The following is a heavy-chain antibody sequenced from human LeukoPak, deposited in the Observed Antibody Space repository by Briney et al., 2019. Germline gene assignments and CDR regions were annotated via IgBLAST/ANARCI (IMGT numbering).Heavy chain of an antibody. Sequence: GGSLRLSCAASGFTFSRYAMHWVRQTPGMGLVWVSCLAADGSGTNYADSVKGRFTISRDNAKNTVYLQMSSLRAEDTAVYYCARDGFTGPTTAYLDHWGQGTLVTVSS. CDR2: LAADGSGT. J-gene: IGHJ4*01. CDR3: ARDGFTGPTTAYLDH. CDR1: GFTFSRYA. V-gene: IGHV3-74*01. D-gene: IGHD1-1*01.